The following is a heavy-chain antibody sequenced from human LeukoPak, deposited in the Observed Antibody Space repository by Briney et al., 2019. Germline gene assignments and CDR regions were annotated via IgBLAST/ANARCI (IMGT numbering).Heavy chain of an antibody. J-gene: IGHJ4*02. D-gene: IGHD2-2*01. Sequence: PSETLSLTCTVSGGSISSYYWSWIRQPPGKGLEWIGYIYYSGSTNYNPSLKSRVTISVDTSKNQFSLKLSSVTAADTAVYYCARGPRYCSSTSCSSGPEVYWGQGTLVTVSS. CDR1: GGSISSYY. CDR3: ARGPRYCSSTSCSSGPEVY. CDR2: IYYSGST. V-gene: IGHV4-59*01.